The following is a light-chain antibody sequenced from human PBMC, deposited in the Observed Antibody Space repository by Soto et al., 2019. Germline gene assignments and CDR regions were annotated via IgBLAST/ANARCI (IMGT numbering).Light chain of an antibody. CDR1: SSNLGNNH. Sequence: QSVLPQPPSVSAAPGHKVPTSFSGSSSNLGNNHVSWDQQLPGTAPKLPISDNNNRPSGIPDRFSGSKSGTSATLGINGLQTGDEADYYCGTWDSSLSAVVFGGGTKLTVL. J-gene: IGLJ2*01. V-gene: IGLV1-51*01. CDR3: GTWDSSLSAVV. CDR2: DNN.